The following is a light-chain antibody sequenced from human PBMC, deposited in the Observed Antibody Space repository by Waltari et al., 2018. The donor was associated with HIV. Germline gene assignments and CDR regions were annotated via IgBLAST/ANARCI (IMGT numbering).Light chain of an antibody. V-gene: IGLV2-14*03. J-gene: IGLJ1*01. Sequence: QSALTQPASVSGSPGQSITISCTGTSSDVGCYNYVSWYQQHPGKAPKLMIFHVSNRPSGVSTRFSGSKSGNTASLTISALQAEDVADYYCSSYTSDSTYVFGTGTQVTLL. CDR1: SSDVGCYNY. CDR3: SSYTSDSTYV. CDR2: HVS.